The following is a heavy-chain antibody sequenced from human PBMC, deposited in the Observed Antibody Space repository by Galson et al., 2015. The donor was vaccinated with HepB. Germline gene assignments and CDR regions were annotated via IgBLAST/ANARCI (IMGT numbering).Heavy chain of an antibody. J-gene: IGHJ4*02. D-gene: IGHD2-2*01. CDR1: GFSISTVGVG. Sequence: PALVKPTQTLTLTCTFSGFSISTVGVGVGWLRRPPGKALEWLALLYWDDDSRYSPSLENRLTISRGTSTSQVVLTMTDMDPVDTAVYYCARQVVVPAAFSIFDYWGQGTLVTVSS. V-gene: IGHV2-5*02. CDR2: LYWDDDS. CDR3: ARQVVVPAAFSIFDY.